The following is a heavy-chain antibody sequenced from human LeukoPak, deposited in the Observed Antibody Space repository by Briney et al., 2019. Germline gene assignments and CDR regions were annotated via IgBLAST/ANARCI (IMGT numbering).Heavy chain of an antibody. CDR3: ASAAGWLRFDF. CDR2: IYYSGST. Sequence: SETLSLTCTVSGGSVSTYYSSWVRQPPGKGLEWIGNIYYSGSTNYNPSLKSRVTISLDTSKNQFSLKLSSVTAADTAVYYCASAAGWLRFDFWGQGTLVTVSS. J-gene: IGHJ4*02. V-gene: IGHV4-59*08. CDR1: GGSVSTYY. D-gene: IGHD6-19*01.